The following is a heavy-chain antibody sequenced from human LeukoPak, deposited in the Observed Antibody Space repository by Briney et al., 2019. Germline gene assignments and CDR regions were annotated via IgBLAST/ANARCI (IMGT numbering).Heavy chain of an antibody. CDR1: GFTFSSYA. CDR3: AKDRAGKIAARLDY. Sequence: GGSLRLSCAASGFTFSSYAMHWVRQAPGKGLEWVAVISYDGSNKYYADSVKGRFTISRDNSKNTLYLQMNSLRAEDTAVYYCAKDRAGKIAARLDYWGQGTLVTVSS. CDR2: ISYDGSNK. V-gene: IGHV3-30-3*01. J-gene: IGHJ4*02. D-gene: IGHD6-6*01.